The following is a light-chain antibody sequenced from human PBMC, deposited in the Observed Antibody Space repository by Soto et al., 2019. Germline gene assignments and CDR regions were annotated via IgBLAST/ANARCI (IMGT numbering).Light chain of an antibody. CDR1: SGHSSYA. J-gene: IGLJ3*02. CDR3: QTWGTGIQV. V-gene: IGLV4-69*01. Sequence: QLVLTQSPSASASLGASVKLTCTLSSGHSSYAIAWHQQQPEKGPRYLMKLNSDGSHRKGDGIPDRCSGSSSGAERYLTISSLQSEADADYYCQTWGTGIQVFGGGTKLTVL. CDR2: LNSDGSH.